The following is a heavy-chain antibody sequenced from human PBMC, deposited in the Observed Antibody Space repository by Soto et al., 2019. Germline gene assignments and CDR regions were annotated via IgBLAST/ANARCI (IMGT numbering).Heavy chain of an antibody. J-gene: IGHJ6*02. D-gene: IGHD2-15*01. CDR2: MYHSGTT. CDR1: GGSISRGGYS. V-gene: IGHV4-30-2*01. Sequence: QLQLQESGSGLVKPSQTLSLTCTVSGGSISRGGYSWTWIRQPPGKGLEWIGYMYHSGTTYYNPSLKSRVTISVGPSENQFSLTLKYVTAADTAMYYCARAVLKPGYWSGGGYYGYYYYGMDVWGQGTTVTVSS. CDR3: ARAVLKPGYWSGGGYYGYYYYGMDV.